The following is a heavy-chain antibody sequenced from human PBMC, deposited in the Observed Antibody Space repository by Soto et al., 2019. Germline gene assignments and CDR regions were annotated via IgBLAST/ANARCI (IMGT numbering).Heavy chain of an antibody. CDR1: GGTFSSYT. Sequence: GASVKVSCKASGGTFSSYTISWVRQAPGQGLEWMGRIIPILGIANYAQKFQGRVTITADKSTSTAYMELSSLRSEDTAVYYCARGYYYDSSGYYSTHYFDYWGQGTLVTVSS. V-gene: IGHV1-69*02. CDR2: IIPILGIA. D-gene: IGHD3-22*01. CDR3: ARGYYYDSSGYYSTHYFDY. J-gene: IGHJ4*02.